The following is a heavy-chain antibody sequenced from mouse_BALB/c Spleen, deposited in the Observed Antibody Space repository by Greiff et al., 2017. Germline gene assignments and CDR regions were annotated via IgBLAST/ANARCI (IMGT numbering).Heavy chain of an antibody. CDR3: ARRGYLPAMDY. CDR1: GFTFTDYY. D-gene: IGHD2-3*01. CDR2: IRNKANGYTT. J-gene: IGHJ4*01. V-gene: IGHV7-3*02. Sequence: EVMLVESGGGLVQPGGSLRLSCATSGFTFTDYYMSWVRQPPGKALEWLGFIRNKANGYTTEYSASVKGRFTISRDNSQSILYLQMNTLRAEDSATYYCARRGYLPAMDYWGQGTSVTVSS.